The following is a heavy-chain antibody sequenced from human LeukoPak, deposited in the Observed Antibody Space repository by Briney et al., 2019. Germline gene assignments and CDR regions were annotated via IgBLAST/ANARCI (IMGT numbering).Heavy chain of an antibody. V-gene: IGHV4-39*07. CDR1: GGSFSSGSYY. D-gene: IGHD3-3*01. Sequence: PSETLSLTCTVSGGSFSSGSYYWSWIRQPAGKGLEWIGSIFYTGSTYYNPSLKSRVTISVDTSRNQFSLKLNSVTAADTAVYYCAREGGTIFGVVITYFGYWGQGTLVTVSS. CDR2: IFYTGST. J-gene: IGHJ4*02. CDR3: AREGGTIFGVVITYFGY.